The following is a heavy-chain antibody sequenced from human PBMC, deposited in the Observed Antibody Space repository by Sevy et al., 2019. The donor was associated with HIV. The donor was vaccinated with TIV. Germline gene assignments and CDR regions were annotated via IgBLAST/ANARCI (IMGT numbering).Heavy chain of an antibody. CDR2: ISGSSGST. J-gene: IGHJ4*02. D-gene: IGHD3-22*01. Sequence: GESLKISCAASGFTFSSYAMSWVRQAPGKGLEWVSGISGSSGSTYYAGPVKGRFIISRDNSENTLYLQMNSLRVEDTAVYFCAKERPGYNYDSSGSLDYWGQGTLVTVSS. V-gene: IGHV3-23*01. CDR1: GFTFSSYA. CDR3: AKERPGYNYDSSGSLDY.